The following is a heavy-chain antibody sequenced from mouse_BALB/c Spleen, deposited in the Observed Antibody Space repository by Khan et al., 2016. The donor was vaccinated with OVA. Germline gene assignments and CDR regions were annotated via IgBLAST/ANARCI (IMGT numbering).Heavy chain of an antibody. CDR3: ARGNWQSYYFDY. V-gene: IGHV1S136*01. Sequence: EVQLQQSGPELVKPGASVKMSCKASGYTFTNYVLHWVKQKPGQGLEWIGYINPYNGGTKYNEKFKGKAKLASDKSSITAYMELSSLTSEDSAVDYCARGNWQSYYFDYWGQGTTLTLSS. CDR1: GYTFTNYV. J-gene: IGHJ2*01. D-gene: IGHD4-1*01. CDR2: INPYNGGT.